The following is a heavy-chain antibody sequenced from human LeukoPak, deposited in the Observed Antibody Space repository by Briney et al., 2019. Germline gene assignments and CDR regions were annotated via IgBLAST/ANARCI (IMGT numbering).Heavy chain of an antibody. CDR3: ARANTPDYYYDSSGYCDY. CDR2: INTNTGNP. J-gene: IGHJ4*02. D-gene: IGHD3-22*01. V-gene: IGHV7-4-1*02. CDR1: GYTFTSYA. Sequence: ASVEVSCKASGYTFTSYAMNWVRQAPGQGLEWMGWINTNTGNPTYAQGFTGRFVFSLDTSVSTAYLQISSLKAEDTAVYYCARANTPDYYYDSSGYCDYWGQGTLVTVSS.